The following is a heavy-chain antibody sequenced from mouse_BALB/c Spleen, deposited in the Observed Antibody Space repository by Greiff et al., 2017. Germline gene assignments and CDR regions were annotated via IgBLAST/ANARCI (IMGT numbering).Heavy chain of an antibody. CDR3: TGTIFDHDGGYAMDY. CDR1: GYTFTSYW. CDR2: IYPSDSYT. D-gene: IGHD2-4*01. J-gene: IGHJ4*01. V-gene: IGHV1-69*02. Sequence: QVHVKQPGAELVRPGASVKLSCKASGYTFTSYWINWVKQRPGQGLEWIGNIYPSDSYTNYNQKFKDKATLTVDKSSSTAYMQLSSPTSEDSAVYYCTGTIFDHDGGYAMDYWGQGTSVTVSS.